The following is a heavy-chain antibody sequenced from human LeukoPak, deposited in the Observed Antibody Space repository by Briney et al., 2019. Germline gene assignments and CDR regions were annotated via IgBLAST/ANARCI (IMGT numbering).Heavy chain of an antibody. J-gene: IGHJ4*02. V-gene: IGHV3-48*01. Sequence: PGGSLRLSCAASGFTFSSYSMNWVRQAPGKGLEWVSYISGNSLSIYYADPVKGRFTISRDNAKNSLYLHMNSLRAEDTAVYYCARVEEWELLVDYWGQGTLVTVSS. CDR2: ISGNSLSI. CDR1: GFTFSSYS. D-gene: IGHD1-26*01. CDR3: ARVEEWELLVDY.